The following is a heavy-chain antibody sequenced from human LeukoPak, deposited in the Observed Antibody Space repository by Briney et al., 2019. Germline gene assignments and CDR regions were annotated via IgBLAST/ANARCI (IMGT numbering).Heavy chain of an antibody. CDR3: ARGTVKQQLVHPTPYGMDV. CDR2: INHSGST. J-gene: IGHJ6*02. CDR1: GGSFSGYY. Sequence: PSETLSLTCAVYGGSFSGYYWSWIRQPPGKGLEWIGEINHSGSTNYNPSLKSRVTISVDTSKNQFSLKLSSVTAADTAVYYCARGTVKQQLVHPTPYGMDVWGQGTTVTVSS. V-gene: IGHV4-34*01. D-gene: IGHD6-13*01.